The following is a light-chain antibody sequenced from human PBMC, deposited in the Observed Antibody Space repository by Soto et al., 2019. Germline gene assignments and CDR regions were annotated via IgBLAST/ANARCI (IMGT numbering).Light chain of an antibody. CDR2: GAS. CDR1: QSITSY. Sequence: DIQMTQSPSSLSASVGDRVTITCRASQSITSYLNWYQQKPGEAPKLLIYGASSLQSGVPSRFTGSGSGTDFTLTISSLQPEDFATYYCQQNYSTPWTFGQGTKVEVK. J-gene: IGKJ1*01. CDR3: QQNYSTPWT. V-gene: IGKV1-39*01.